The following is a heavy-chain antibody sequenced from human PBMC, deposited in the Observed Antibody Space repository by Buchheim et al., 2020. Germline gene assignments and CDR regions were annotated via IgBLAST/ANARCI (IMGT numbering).Heavy chain of an antibody. Sequence: EVQLVESGGALVQPGGSLRLSCVASGFTFSSYWMSWVRQAPGKGLEWVANINEDGREKYYVDSVKGRFTISRDNAKSSLYLQMNSLSAEDTALYYCARAGQIGATDYWGQGTL. D-gene: IGHD3-3*01. J-gene: IGHJ4*02. CDR2: INEDGREK. CDR1: GFTFSSYW. V-gene: IGHV3-7*01. CDR3: ARAGQIGATDY.